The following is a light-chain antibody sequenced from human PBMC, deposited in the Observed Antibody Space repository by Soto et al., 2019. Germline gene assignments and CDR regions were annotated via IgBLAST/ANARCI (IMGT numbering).Light chain of an antibody. J-gene: IGLJ1*01. CDR1: SSDVGSYNL. CDR2: EVS. Sequence: QSALTQPASVSGSPGQSITISCTGTSSDVGSYNLVSWYQQHPGKAPKLMIYEVSKRPSGVSNRFSGSKSGNTASLTISGLQAEDDADYYCCSYAGSRTFYVSRTGTKVTVL. V-gene: IGLV2-23*02. CDR3: CSYAGSRTFYV.